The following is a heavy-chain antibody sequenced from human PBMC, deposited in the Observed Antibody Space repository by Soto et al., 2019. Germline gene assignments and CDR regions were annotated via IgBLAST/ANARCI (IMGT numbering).Heavy chain of an antibody. CDR2: INHSGST. V-gene: IGHV4-34*01. Sequence: SETLSLTCAVYGGSFSGYYWSWIRQPPGKGLEWIGEINHSGSTNYNPSLKSRVTISVDTSKNQFSLKLSSVTAADTAVYYCARGRDVLLWFGESKKYDAFDIWGQGTMVTVSS. D-gene: IGHD3-10*01. CDR1: GGSFSGYY. CDR3: ARGRDVLLWFGESKKYDAFDI. J-gene: IGHJ3*02.